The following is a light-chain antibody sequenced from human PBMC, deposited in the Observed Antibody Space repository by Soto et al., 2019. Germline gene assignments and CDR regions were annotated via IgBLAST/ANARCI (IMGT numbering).Light chain of an antibody. V-gene: IGLV2-14*01. Sequence: QSVLTQPASVSGSPGQSIAISSTGTSSDVGGYNYVPWYQQHPGKAPKLMVYDVSNRPSGVSNRFSGSKSGNTASLTISGHQAEDEADYYCSSYTSSSTYVFGTGTKVTVL. CDR1: SSDVGGYNY. CDR2: DVS. J-gene: IGLJ1*01. CDR3: SSYTSSSTYV.